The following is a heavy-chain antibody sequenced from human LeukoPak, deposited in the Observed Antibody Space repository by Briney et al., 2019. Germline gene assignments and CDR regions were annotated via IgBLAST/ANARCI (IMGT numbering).Heavy chain of an antibody. Sequence: SGGSLRLSCAASGFTFSSYAMSWVRQAPGKGLEWVSAISGSGSSTYYADSVKGRFTISRDNSKNTLYLQMNSLRAEDTAVYYCAKVNRMVATSWFDPWGQGTLVTVSP. D-gene: IGHD5-12*01. CDR1: GFTFSSYA. J-gene: IGHJ5*02. V-gene: IGHV3-23*01. CDR2: ISGSGSST. CDR3: AKVNRMVATSWFDP.